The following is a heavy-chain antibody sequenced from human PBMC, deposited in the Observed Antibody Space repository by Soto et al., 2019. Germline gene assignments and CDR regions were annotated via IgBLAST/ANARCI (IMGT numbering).Heavy chain of an antibody. CDR2: IFSNDEK. J-gene: IGHJ5*02. V-gene: IGHV2-26*01. CDR3: ARIPGLRRIAVAGTYIWFDP. CDR1: GFSLSNARMG. D-gene: IGHD6-19*01. Sequence: QVTLKESGPVLVKPTETLTLTCTVSGFSLSNARMGVSWIRQPPGKALEWLAHIFSNDEKSYSTSLKSRLTISKDTSKSQVVLTMTNMDPVDTATYYCARIPGLRRIAVAGTYIWFDPWGQGTLVTVSS.